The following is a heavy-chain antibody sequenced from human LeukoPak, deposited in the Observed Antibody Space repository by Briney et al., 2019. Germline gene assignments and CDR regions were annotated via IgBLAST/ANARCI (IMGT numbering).Heavy chain of an antibody. Sequence: ASVKVSCKASGGTFTSYAITWVRQAPGQGLEWMGGIIRMFGTANYAQKFQGRVTITADESTSTAYMELSSLRSEDTAVYYCASAPLWKLLRLDYYYGKDVWGQGTTVTVSS. CDR3: ASAPLWKLLRLDYYYGKDV. CDR1: GGTFTSYA. D-gene: IGHD3-10*02. CDR2: IIRMFGTA. J-gene: IGHJ6*02. V-gene: IGHV1-69*13.